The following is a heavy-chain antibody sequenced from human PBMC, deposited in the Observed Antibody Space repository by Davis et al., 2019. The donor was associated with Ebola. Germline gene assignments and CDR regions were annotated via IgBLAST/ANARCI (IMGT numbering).Heavy chain of an antibody. CDR3: AREYFRYYYMDV. Sequence: PSETLSLTCAVYGGSFSGYYWSWVRQPPGKGLEWIGEINHSGSTKYNPSLESRVTISVDKSKNQFSLNLTSVTAADTAVYYCAREYFRYYYMDVWGRGTTVTVSS. D-gene: IGHD2/OR15-2a*01. CDR1: GGSFSGYY. J-gene: IGHJ6*03. V-gene: IGHV4-34*01. CDR2: INHSGST.